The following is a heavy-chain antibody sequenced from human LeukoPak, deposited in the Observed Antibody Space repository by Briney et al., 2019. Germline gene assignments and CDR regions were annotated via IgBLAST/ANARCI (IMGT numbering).Heavy chain of an antibody. J-gene: IGHJ4*02. CDR2: IFLGDSDT. CDR3: ARGFGYAGNHFDY. V-gene: IGHV5-51*01. D-gene: IGHD1-14*01. Sequence: GWIRQPPGKGLEWMGIIFLGDSDTRYSPSFQGQVTISADKSISTAYLQWSSLEASDTAIYYCARGFGYAGNHFDYWGQGTLVTVSS.